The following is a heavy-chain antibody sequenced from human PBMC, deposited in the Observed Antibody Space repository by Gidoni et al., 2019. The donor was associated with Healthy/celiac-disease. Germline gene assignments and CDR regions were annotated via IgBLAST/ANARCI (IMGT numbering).Heavy chain of an antibody. CDR3: ARDPTDYGDPHPTSDY. D-gene: IGHD4-17*01. J-gene: IGHJ4*02. Sequence: EVQLVESGGGLVKPGVSLRLSCAASGFTFSSYSMNWVRQAPGKGLEWVSSISSSSSYIYYADSVKGRFTISRDNAKNSLYLQMNSLRAEDTAVYYCARDPTDYGDPHPTSDYWGQGTLVTVSS. CDR1: GFTFSSYS. CDR2: ISSSSSYI. V-gene: IGHV3-21*01.